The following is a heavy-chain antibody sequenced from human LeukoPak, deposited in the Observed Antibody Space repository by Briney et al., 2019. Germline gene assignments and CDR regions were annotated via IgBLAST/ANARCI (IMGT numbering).Heavy chain of an antibody. CDR1: GGSFSGYY. CDR3: ARGPLRSGYYRPYWFDP. Sequence: TTSETLSLTCAVYGGSFSGYYWSWIRQPPGKGLEWIGEINHSGSTNYNPSLKSRVTISVDTSKNQFSLKLSSVTAADTAVYYCARGPLRSGYYRPYWFDPWGQGTLVTVSS. V-gene: IGHV4-34*01. J-gene: IGHJ5*02. D-gene: IGHD3-3*01. CDR2: INHSGST.